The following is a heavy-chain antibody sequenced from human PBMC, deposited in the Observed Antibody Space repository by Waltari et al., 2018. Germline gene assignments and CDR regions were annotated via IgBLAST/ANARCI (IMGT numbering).Heavy chain of an antibody. CDR3: IRPFEMGID. CDR1: GLIISDYA. J-gene: IGHJ4*02. CDR2: IRSRFKGDAT. V-gene: IGHV3-73*01. Sequence: EVQLVESGGALVQPGGSLKLSCAASGLIISDYAIHWVHQASGKGPGWVGRIRSRFKGDATAYGESVQGRFTISRDDSKNTVYLEMNSLKTDDTAVYYCIRPFEMGIDWGQGTLVTVSS. D-gene: IGHD7-27*01.